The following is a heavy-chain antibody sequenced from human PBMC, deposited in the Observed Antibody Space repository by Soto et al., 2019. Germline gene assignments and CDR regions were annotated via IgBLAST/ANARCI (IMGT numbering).Heavy chain of an antibody. CDR3: AKGNAVVVAVAGGGLFDY. Sequence: QVQLVESGGGVVQPGRSLRLSCAASGFTFSSYGMHWVRQAPGKGLEWVAVISYDGSNKYYADSVKGRFTISRGNSKNTLYLQMNSLRAEDTAVYYCAKGNAVVVAVAGGGLFDYWGQGTLVTVSS. V-gene: IGHV3-30*18. CDR1: GFTFSSYG. J-gene: IGHJ4*02. CDR2: ISYDGSNK. D-gene: IGHD6-19*01.